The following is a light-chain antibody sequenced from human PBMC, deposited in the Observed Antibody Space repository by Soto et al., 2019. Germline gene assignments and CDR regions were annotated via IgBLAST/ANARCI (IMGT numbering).Light chain of an antibody. CDR1: QSVTNNF. Sequence: IVLTQSPGTLSLSPGERATLSCGASQSVTNNFLAWYQQKTGQAPRLLIYGASSRATGVPDRFSGSGSGTDFTLTISRLVPGDFAVYYCQQYGTPRFTFGPGTKVDIK. V-gene: IGKV3-20*01. J-gene: IGKJ3*01. CDR2: GAS. CDR3: QQYGTPRFT.